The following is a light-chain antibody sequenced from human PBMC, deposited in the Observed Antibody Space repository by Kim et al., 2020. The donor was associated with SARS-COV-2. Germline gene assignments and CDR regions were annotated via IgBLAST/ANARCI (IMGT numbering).Light chain of an antibody. J-gene: IGLJ1*01. Sequence: VSPGQTASITCSGEKLGDKYACWYQQKPGQSPVLVTYQDSKRPSGIPERFSGSNSGNTATLTISGTQAMDEADYYCQAWDSSTYVFGTGTKVTVL. CDR2: QDS. CDR1: KLGDKY. V-gene: IGLV3-1*01. CDR3: QAWDSSTYV.